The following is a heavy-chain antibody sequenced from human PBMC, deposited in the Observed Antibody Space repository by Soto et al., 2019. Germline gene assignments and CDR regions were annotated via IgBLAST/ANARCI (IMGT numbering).Heavy chain of an antibody. CDR2: ISSSSSYI. D-gene: IGHD3-10*01. CDR3: ASPYRSGSYGAYGMDV. V-gene: IGHV3-21*01. Sequence: GGSLRLSCAASGFTFSSYSMNWVRQAPGKGLEWVSSISSSSSYIYYADSVKGRFTISRDNAKNSLYLQMNSLRAEDTAVYYCASPYRSGSYGAYGMDVWGQGTTVTVS. J-gene: IGHJ6*02. CDR1: GFTFSSYS.